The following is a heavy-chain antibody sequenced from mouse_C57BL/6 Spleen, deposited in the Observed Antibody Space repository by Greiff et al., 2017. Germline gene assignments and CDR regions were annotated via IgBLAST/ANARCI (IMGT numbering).Heavy chain of an antibody. CDR2: IYPGDGDT. CDR1: GYAFSSSW. J-gene: IGHJ2*01. CDR3: ARGYYGSSSYYFDY. V-gene: IGHV1-82*01. Sequence: VQLKESGPELVKPGASVKISCKASGYAFSSSWMNWVKQRPGKGLEWIGRIYPGDGDTNYNGKFKGKATLTADKSSSTAYMQLSSLTSEDSAVYFCARGYYGSSSYYFDYWGQGTTLTVSS. D-gene: IGHD1-1*01.